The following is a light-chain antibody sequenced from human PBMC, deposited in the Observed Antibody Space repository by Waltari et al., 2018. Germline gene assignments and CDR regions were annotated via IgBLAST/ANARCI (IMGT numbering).Light chain of an antibody. CDR3: CSHGGSNNFYI. CDR1: SSDVGAYNY. CDR2: EVT. J-gene: IGLJ1*01. V-gene: IGLV2-8*01. Sequence: QSALTQPPSASGSPGQSVTISFPGTSSDVGAYNYVSWYQQYPGKAPKLIIYEVTNRPSGVPDRFSGSKSGNTASLTVSGLQADDEADYYCCSHGGSNNFYIFGTGTTVTVL.